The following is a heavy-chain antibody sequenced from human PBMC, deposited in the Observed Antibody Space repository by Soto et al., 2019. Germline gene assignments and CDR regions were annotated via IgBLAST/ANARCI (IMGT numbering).Heavy chain of an antibody. D-gene: IGHD5-12*01. CDR2: INAGNGNT. CDR3: ARDLGDIVATTSFLDDYYGMDV. CDR1: GYTFTSYA. V-gene: IGHV1-3*01. Sequence: QVQLVQSGAEVKKPGASVKVSCKASGYTFTSYAMHWVRQAPGQRLEWMGWINAGNGNTKYSQKFQGRVTITRDTSASTAYMELSSLRSEDTAVYYCARDLGDIVATTSFLDDYYGMDVW. J-gene: IGHJ6*01.